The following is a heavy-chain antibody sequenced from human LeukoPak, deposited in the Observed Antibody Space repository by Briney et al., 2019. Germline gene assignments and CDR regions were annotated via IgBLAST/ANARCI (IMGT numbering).Heavy chain of an antibody. D-gene: IGHD2-15*01. J-gene: IGHJ5*02. Sequence: ASVKVSCKASGYTFTSYDINWVRQATGQGLEWMGWMNPNSGNTGYAQKFQGRVTITRNTSISTAYMELSSLRSEDTAVYYCARAQYCSGGSCSSPRFDPWGQGTLVTVSS. CDR3: ARAQYCSGGSCSSPRFDP. CDR1: GYTFTSYD. V-gene: IGHV1-8*03. CDR2: MNPNSGNT.